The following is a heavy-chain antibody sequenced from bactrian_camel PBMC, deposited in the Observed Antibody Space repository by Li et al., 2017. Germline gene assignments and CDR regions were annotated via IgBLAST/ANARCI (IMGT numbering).Heavy chain of an antibody. CDR2: IDTGDGST. CDR3: ALGAPKAGYRVVDSYVYDS. D-gene: IGHD3*01. V-gene: IGHV3S28*01. Sequence: QLVESGGGSVQAGGSLRLSCAASAYTGGPFYMAYFRQAPGKEREGVAAIDTGDGSTYYLNSVEGRFTISHDNAKNTLYLQMNSLKPDDTAIYYCALGAPKAGYRVVDSYVYDSWGQGTQVTVS. J-gene: IGHJ4*01. CDR1: AYTGGPFY.